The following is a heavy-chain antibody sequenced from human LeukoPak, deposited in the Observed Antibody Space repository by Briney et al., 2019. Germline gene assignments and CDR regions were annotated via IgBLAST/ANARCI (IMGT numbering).Heavy chain of an antibody. CDR2: IRNDGSNK. CDR3: SSCYTGYYYYYMDV. CDR1: GFTFSSYG. Sequence: GGSLRLSCAASGFTFSSYGMHWVRQAPGKGPEWVAFIRNDGSNKYYADSVKGRFTISRDNSKNTLYLQMNSLRAEDTAVYYCSSCYTGYYYYYMDVWGKGTTVTVSS. V-gene: IGHV3-30*02. J-gene: IGHJ6*03. D-gene: IGHD2-2*02.